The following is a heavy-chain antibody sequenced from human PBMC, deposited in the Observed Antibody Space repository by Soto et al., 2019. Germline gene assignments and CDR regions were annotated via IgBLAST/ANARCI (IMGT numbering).Heavy chain of an antibody. CDR3: ASVRGVRFDY. CDR2: ISYDGSNK. D-gene: IGHD3-10*01. CDR1: GFTFSSYA. V-gene: IGHV3-30-3*01. Sequence: QVQLVESGGGVVQPGRSLRLSCAASGFTFSSYAMHWVRQAPGKGLEWVAVISYDGSNKYYADSVKGRFTISRDNSKIALYLQMNSLRAEDTAVYYCASVRGVRFDYWGHGSLVTVSS. J-gene: IGHJ4*01.